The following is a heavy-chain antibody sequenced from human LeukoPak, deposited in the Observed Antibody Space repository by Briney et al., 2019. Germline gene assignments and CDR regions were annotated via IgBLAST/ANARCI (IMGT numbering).Heavy chain of an antibody. CDR2: ISGSGGTT. J-gene: IGHJ4*02. D-gene: IGHD2-2*01. Sequence: PGGSLRLSCAASGFTFSGSTMSWVRQAPGKGLECVSGISGSGGTTRHADSVKGRFTISRDNSKNTLYLQMNSLRAEDTAVYYCAKDRGIVVVPTLFDYRGQGTLVTVSS. CDR3: AKDRGIVVVPTLFDY. CDR1: GFTFSGST. V-gene: IGHV3-23*01.